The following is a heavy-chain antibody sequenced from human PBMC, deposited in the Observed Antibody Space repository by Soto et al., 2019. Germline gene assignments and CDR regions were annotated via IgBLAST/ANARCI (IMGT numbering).Heavy chain of an antibody. CDR2: IYYSGSS. J-gene: IGHJ4*02. V-gene: IGHV4-39*01. CDR1: GGSISSGSYN. Sequence: QLQLQESGPGLVKPSETLSLTCTVSGGSISSGSYNWGWIRQPPGKGLEWIGSIYYSGSSYYNPSVDILLTIXXDXHXNQFSLNLISVTAADSAVYYCARRYYRSGMPRTIDSWGQGTLATVSS. CDR3: ARRYYRSGMPRTIDS. D-gene: IGHD3-10*01.